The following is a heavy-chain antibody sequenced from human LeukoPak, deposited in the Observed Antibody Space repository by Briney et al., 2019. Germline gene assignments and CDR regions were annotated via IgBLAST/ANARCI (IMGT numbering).Heavy chain of an antibody. CDR2: IKQDGSEK. CDR3: ARDRAVAGMDAFDI. J-gene: IGHJ3*02. D-gene: IGHD6-19*01. CDR1: GFTFGSYW. Sequence: PGGSLRLSCAASGFTFGSYWMSWVRQAPGKGLEWVANIKQDGSEKYYVDSVKGRFTISRDNAKNSLYLQMNSLRAEDTAVYYCARDRAVAGMDAFDIWGQGTMVTVSS. V-gene: IGHV3-7*01.